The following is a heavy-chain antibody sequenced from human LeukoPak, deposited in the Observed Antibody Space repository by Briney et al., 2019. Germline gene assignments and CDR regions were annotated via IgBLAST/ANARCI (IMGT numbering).Heavy chain of an antibody. CDR3: VKRYSGYEGNYFDY. CDR2: ISSNGGST. D-gene: IGHD5-12*01. J-gene: IGHJ4*02. Sequence: GGSLRLSCSASGFTFSSYAMHWVRQAPGKGLEYVSAISSNGGSTYYADSVKGRFTISRDNSKNMLYLQMSSLRAEDTAVYYCVKRYSGYEGNYFDYWGQGTLVTVSS. V-gene: IGHV3-64D*06. CDR1: GFTFSSYA.